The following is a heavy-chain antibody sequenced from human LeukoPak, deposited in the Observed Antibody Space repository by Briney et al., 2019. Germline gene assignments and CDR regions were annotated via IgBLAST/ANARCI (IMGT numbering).Heavy chain of an antibody. CDR1: GGSISSGGYY. V-gene: IGHV4-61*08. Sequence: SSETLSLTCTVSGGSISSGGYYWSWIRQPPGKRLEWIAYIHYTGDTNYNPSLKSRTTISVDTSKNQVSLRLSSLTAADTAIYYCARHACGGGRCYADLDNWGQGTLVTVSS. CDR2: IHYTGDT. CDR3: ARHACGGGRCYADLDN. J-gene: IGHJ4*02. D-gene: IGHD2-15*01.